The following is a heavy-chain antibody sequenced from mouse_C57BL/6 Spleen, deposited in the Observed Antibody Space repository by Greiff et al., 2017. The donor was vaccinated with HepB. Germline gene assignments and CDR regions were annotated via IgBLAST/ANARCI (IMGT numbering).Heavy chain of an antibody. J-gene: IGHJ4*01. D-gene: IGHD2-13*01. V-gene: IGHV1-50*01. CDR2: IDPSDSYT. CDR3: ARGDSGAMDY. CDR1: GYTFTSYW. Sequence: VQLKQPGAELVKPGASVKLSCKASGYTFTSYWMQWVKQRPGQGLEWIGEIDPSDSYTNYNQKFKGKATLTVDTSSSTAYMQLSSLTSEDSAVYYCARGDSGAMDYWGQGTSVTVSS.